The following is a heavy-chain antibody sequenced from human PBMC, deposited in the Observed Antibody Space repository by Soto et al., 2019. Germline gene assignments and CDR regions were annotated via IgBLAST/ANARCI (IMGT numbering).Heavy chain of an antibody. CDR3: AREVSYWFDP. CDR1: GYTFTSYD. V-gene: IGHV1-8*01. Sequence: ASVKVSCKASGYTFTSYDIHWVRQATGQGLERMGWMNPNSGNTGYAQKFQGRVTMTRNTSISTAYMELSSLRSEVTAVYYCAREVSYWFDPWGQGTLVTVYS. J-gene: IGHJ5*02. CDR2: MNPNSGNT. D-gene: IGHD2-8*01.